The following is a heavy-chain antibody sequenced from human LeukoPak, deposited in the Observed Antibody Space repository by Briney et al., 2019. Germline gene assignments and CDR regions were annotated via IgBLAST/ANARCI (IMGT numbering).Heavy chain of an antibody. CDR2: ISSSSIIM. V-gene: IGHV3-48*01. D-gene: IGHD6-19*01. Sequence: PGGSLRLSCAASGFTFSSYGMNWARQAPGKGLEWVSYISSSSIIMNYADSVKGRFTTSRDNAKNSLYLQMNSLRAEDTAVYYCARGAQWPYWGQGTLVTVSS. CDR1: GFTFSSYG. J-gene: IGHJ4*02. CDR3: ARGAQWPY.